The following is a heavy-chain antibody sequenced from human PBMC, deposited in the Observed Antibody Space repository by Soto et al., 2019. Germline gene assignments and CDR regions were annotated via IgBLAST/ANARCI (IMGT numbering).Heavy chain of an antibody. J-gene: IGHJ4*02. CDR3: ARLLRQDYDYIWGSYRYSFDY. Sequence: QVQLQQWGAGLLKPSETLSLTCAVYGGSFSGYYWSWIRQPPGKGLEWIGEINHSGSTNYNPSLKSRVTISVDTYKNQFSLKLSSVTAADTAVYYCARLLRQDYDYIWGSYRYSFDYWGQGTLVTVSS. V-gene: IGHV4-34*01. CDR1: GGSFSGYY. CDR2: INHSGST. D-gene: IGHD3-16*02.